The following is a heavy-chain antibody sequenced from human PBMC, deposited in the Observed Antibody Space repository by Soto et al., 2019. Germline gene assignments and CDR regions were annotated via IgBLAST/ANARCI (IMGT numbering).Heavy chain of an antibody. V-gene: IGHV4-4*02. J-gene: IGHJ6*02. D-gene: IGHD3-3*01. CDR1: GGSISSSNW. CDR3: ARAVTIFGAPYYYYGMDV. CDR2: IYHSGST. Sequence: SETLSLTSAVSGGSISSSNWWSWGRQPPGKGLEWIGEIYHSGSTNYNPSLKSRVTISVDKSKNQFSLKLSSVTAADTAVYYCARAVTIFGAPYYYYGMDVWGQGTTVTVSS.